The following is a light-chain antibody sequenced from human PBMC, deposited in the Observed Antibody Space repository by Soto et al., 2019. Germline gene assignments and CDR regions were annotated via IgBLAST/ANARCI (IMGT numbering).Light chain of an antibody. CDR1: QVISSY. J-gene: IGKJ4*01. CDR2: PTS. V-gene: IGKV1-8*01. Sequence: AIRMTQSPSSFSASTGDRVTITCRASQVISSYLAWYQQKPGKAPKLLIYPTSTLQSGVPSRFSGSGSGTDFTLTISCLQSEDFGTYYCQQYYSYPPTFGGGTKVEIK. CDR3: QQYYSYPPT.